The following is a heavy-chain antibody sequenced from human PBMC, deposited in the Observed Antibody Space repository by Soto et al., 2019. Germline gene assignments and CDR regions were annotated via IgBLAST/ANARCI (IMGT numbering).Heavy chain of an antibody. D-gene: IGHD3-10*01. CDR1: GGSISSGGYY. V-gene: IGHV4-31*03. J-gene: IGHJ6*02. CDR3: ARDKYYYGSVKDGMDV. CDR2: IYYSGST. Sequence: QVQLQESGPGLVKPSQTLSLTCTVSGGSISSGGYYWTWIRQHPGKGLEWIGYIYYSGSTYYNPSLKSRVTISVDTSKNQFSLKLSSVTAADTAVYYCARDKYYYGSVKDGMDVWGQGTTVTVSS.